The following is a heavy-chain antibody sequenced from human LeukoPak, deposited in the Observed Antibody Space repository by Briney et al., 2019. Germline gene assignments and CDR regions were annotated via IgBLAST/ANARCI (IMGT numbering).Heavy chain of an antibody. D-gene: IGHD3-10*01. V-gene: IGHV1-69*13. CDR1: GGTFSSYA. CDR3: ARRTITMVRGVIYYYGMDV. CDR2: IIPIFGTA. Sequence: SVQVSCQASGGTFSSYAISWVRQAPGQGLEWMGGIIPIFGTANYAQKFQGRVTITADESTSTAYMELSSLRSEDTAVYYCARRTITMVRGVIYYYGMDVWGKGTTVTVSS. J-gene: IGHJ6*04.